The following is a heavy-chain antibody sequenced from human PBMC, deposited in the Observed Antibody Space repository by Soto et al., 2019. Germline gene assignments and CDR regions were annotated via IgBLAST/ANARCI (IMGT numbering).Heavy chain of an antibody. V-gene: IGHV3-21*01. CDR1: GFRFSTYS. D-gene: IGHD3-22*01. J-gene: IGHJ4*02. CDR2: ISTTNSNI. Sequence: EVQLVESGGGLVKPGGSLRLSCAASGFRFSTYSMNWVRQAPGKGLECVASISTTNSNIYYADSVRGRFTITRDNAKNSLFLQMTSLRAEDTAVYYCTRDPVPDSSGYFPFDYWGQGTLVTVSS. CDR3: TRDPVPDSSGYFPFDY.